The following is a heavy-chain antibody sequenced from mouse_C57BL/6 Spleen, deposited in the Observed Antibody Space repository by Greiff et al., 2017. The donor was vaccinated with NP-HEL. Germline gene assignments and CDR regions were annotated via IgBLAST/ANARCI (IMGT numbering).Heavy chain of an antibody. CDR2: ISNLAYSI. CDR3: ARQGGNYYGSSYPFAY. J-gene: IGHJ3*01. D-gene: IGHD1-1*01. Sequence: DVMLVESGGGLVQPGGSLKLSCAASGFTFSDYGMAWVRQAPRKGPEWVAFISNLAYSIYYADTVTGRFTISRENAKNTLYLEMSSLRSEETAMYYCARQGGNYYGSSYPFAYWGQGTLVTVSA. V-gene: IGHV5-15*01. CDR1: GFTFSDYG.